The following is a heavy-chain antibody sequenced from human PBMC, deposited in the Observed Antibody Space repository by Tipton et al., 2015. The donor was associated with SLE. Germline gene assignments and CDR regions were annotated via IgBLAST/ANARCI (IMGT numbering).Heavy chain of an antibody. CDR3: ARRFGTYSNYYYYMDV. V-gene: IGHV3-33*08. Sequence: SLRLSCAASGFTFSSYGMHWVRQAPGKGLEWVAVIWYDGSNKYYADSVKGRFTISRDNSKNTLYLQMDSLRAEDTAVYYCARRFGTYSNYYYYMDVWGKGTTVPVSS. J-gene: IGHJ6*03. D-gene: IGHD3-16*01. CDR1: GFTFSSYG. CDR2: IWYDGSNK.